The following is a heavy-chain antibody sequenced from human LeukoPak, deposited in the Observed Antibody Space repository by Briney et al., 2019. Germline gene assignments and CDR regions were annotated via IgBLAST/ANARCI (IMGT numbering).Heavy chain of an antibody. CDR3: APAQNEAYCSGGSCDAWFDP. CDR1: GGSISSYY. CDR2: IYYSGST. V-gene: IGHV4-59*01. D-gene: IGHD2-15*01. J-gene: IGHJ5*02. Sequence: KPSETLSLTCAVSGGSISSYYWSWIRQPPGKGLEWIGDIYYSGSTNYNPSLMSRVTIPADTYKPQVSPRLSSVTAADTAVYYCAPAQNEAYCSGGSCDAWFDPWGQGTLVTVSS.